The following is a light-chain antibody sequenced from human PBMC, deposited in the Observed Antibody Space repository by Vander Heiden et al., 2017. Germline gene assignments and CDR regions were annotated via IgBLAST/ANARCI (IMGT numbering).Light chain of an antibody. CDR2: LAS. V-gene: IGKV2-28*01. Sequence: DIVMTQSPLSLPVTPGEPASISCRSSQSLLHTNGYNYLDWYLQKPGQSPQLLIHLASNRASGVPDRVSGSGSGTDFTLKISRVDAEDVGVYYCRQALQTPYTFGQGTKMEI. J-gene: IGKJ2*01. CDR3: RQALQTPYT. CDR1: QSLLHTNGYNY.